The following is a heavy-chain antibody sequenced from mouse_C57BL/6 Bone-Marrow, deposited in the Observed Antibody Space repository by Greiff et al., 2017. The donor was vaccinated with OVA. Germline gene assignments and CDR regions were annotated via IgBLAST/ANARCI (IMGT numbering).Heavy chain of an antibody. V-gene: IGHV1-7*01. CDR3: ARWDWH. D-gene: IGHD4-1*01. J-gene: IGHJ3*01. CDR1: GYAFTNYL. Sequence: QVQLQQSGAELVRPGTSVKVSCKASGYAFTNYLIEWVKQRPGQGLEWIGYINPSSGYTKYNQKFKDKATLTADKSSSTAYMQLSSLTYEDSAVYYCARWDWHWGQGTLVTVSA. CDR2: INPSSGYT.